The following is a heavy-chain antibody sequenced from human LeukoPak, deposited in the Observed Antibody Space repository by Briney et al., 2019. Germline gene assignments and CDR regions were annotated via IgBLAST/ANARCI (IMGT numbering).Heavy chain of an antibody. CDR3: ARHDRMTTVTGFDY. CDR2: IYYSGST. CDR1: GGSISSSSYY. V-gene: IGHV4-39*01. J-gene: IGHJ4*02. Sequence: SETLSLTCTVSGGSISSSSYYWGWIRQPPGKGLEWIGSIYYSGSTYYNPSLRSRVTISVDTSKNQFSLKLSSVTAADTAVYYCARHDRMTTVTGFDYWGQGTLVTVSS. D-gene: IGHD4-17*01.